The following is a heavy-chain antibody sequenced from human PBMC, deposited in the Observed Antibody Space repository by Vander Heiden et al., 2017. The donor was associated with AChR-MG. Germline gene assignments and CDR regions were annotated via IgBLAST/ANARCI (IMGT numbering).Heavy chain of an antibody. D-gene: IGHD2-2*01. CDR3: ASRGKPDGGGPAEDAFDI. V-gene: IGHV1-69*06. CDR2: IIPIFGTA. CDR1: GGTFSSYA. Sequence: QVQLVQSGAEVKKPGSSVKVSCKASGGTFSSYAISWVRQAPGQGLEWMGGIIPIFGTANYAKKFQGRVTITADKSTSTAYRELSSLRSEETAVYYCASRGKPDGGGPAEDAFDIWVQGTMVTVSS. J-gene: IGHJ3*02.